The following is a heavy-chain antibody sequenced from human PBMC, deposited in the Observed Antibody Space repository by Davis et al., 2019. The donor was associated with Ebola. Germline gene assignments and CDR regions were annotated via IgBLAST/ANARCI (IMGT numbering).Heavy chain of an antibody. CDR2: INPNSGVT. CDR3: ASTKAGLDY. Sequence: ASVKVSCKASKYTLASYYMHWVRQAPAQGLEWMGRINPNSGVTNYAQKFQGRVTMTRDTSISTAYMELSTLRSDDTAMFYCASTKAGLDYWGQGSLVTVSS. V-gene: IGHV1-2*06. D-gene: IGHD2-8*01. J-gene: IGHJ4*02. CDR1: KYTLASYY.